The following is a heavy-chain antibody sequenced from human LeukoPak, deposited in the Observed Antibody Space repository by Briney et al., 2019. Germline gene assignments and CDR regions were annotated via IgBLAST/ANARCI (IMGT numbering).Heavy chain of an antibody. J-gene: IGHJ4*02. CDR3: ARHPITRYYDSSGYSAAGPDY. V-gene: IGHV5-51*01. CDR1: GYRFTTYW. Sequence: GESLQISCKGSGYRFTTYWIGWVRQMPGKGLEWMGIINPGDSDTRYSPSFQGQVTISADKSISTAYLLWSSLKASDTAMYYCARHPITRYYDSSGYSAAGPDYWDQGTLVTVSS. CDR2: INPGDSDT. D-gene: IGHD3-22*01.